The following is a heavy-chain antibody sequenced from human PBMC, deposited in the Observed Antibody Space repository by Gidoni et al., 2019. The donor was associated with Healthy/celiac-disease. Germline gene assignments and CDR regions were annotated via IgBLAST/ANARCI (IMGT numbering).Heavy chain of an antibody. CDR3: ARDFWYYGSGSYYMRGWFDP. Sequence: QVQLVQSGAEVTTPGASVKVSCTASGYTFTSYTMQWVRQAPGQGLEWMGIINPSGVSTSYAQKFQGRVTRTRDTSTSTVYMELSSLRSEDTAVYYCARDFWYYGSGSYYMRGWFDPWGQGTLVTVSS. CDR1: GYTFTSYT. V-gene: IGHV1-46*01. D-gene: IGHD3-10*01. CDR2: INPSGVST. J-gene: IGHJ5*02.